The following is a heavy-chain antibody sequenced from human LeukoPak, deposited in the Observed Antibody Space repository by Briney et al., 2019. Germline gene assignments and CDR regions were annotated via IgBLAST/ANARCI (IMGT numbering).Heavy chain of an antibody. CDR1: GFTLSTYA. J-gene: IGHJ4*02. CDR3: AKNSDISVYYSEGFDY. CDR2: ISGGGEST. V-gene: IGHV3-23*01. D-gene: IGHD3-22*01. Sequence: GSLRLSCAASGFTLSTYAMNWVRQAPGEGLEWVSAISGGGESTYNADSVKGRFIISRDNSKNTLYLQMNGLRAEDTAIYYCAKNSDISVYYSEGFDYWGQGTLATVSS.